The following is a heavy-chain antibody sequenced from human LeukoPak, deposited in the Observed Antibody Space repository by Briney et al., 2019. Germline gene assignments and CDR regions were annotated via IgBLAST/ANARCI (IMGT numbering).Heavy chain of an antibody. J-gene: IGHJ4*02. CDR3: VKDQVLRGSGSYGDY. CDR1: RFAPRSYA. Sequence: GGPRLSPSPSRFAPRSYAMYCVRQAPGKGVESVSAISRDVGSIYPATSGRARITISRDNSKNTLYLQMSSLRPEDTAVDYCVKDQVLRGSGSYGDYWGEGTLVTVSS. V-gene: IGHV3-64D*06. CDR2: ISRDVGSI. D-gene: IGHD3-10*01.